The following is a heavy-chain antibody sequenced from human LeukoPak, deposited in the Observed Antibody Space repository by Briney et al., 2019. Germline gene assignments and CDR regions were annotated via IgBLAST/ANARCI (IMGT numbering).Heavy chain of an antibody. V-gene: IGHV3-30*03. J-gene: IGHJ3*02. CDR1: GFTFSSYG. CDR2: ISYDGSNK. Sequence: PGGSLRLSCAASGFTFSSYGMHWVRQAPGKGLEWVAVISYDGSNKYYADSVKGRFTISRDNSKNTLYLQMNSLRAEDTAVYYCATNDYGDYGDAFDIWGQGTMVTVSS. D-gene: IGHD4-17*01. CDR3: ATNDYGDYGDAFDI.